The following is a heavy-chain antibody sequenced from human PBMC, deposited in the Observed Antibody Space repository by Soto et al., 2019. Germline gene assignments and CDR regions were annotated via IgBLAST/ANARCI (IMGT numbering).Heavy chain of an antibody. D-gene: IGHD6-6*01. CDR3: ARERPDGARLAP. V-gene: IGHV4-59*12. CDR1: VGSISRYC. J-gene: IGHJ5*02. CDR2: IYYSGST. Sequence: SATLSRTGALRVGSISRYCWTSIRQPPGKGLEWIGYIYYSGSTYYSPSLKSRVTISVDTSKNQFSLKLSSVTAADTAVYYCARERPDGARLAPWRQGTPVTVSS.